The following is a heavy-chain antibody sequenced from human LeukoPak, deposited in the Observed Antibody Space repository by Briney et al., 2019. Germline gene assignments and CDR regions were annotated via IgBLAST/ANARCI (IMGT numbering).Heavy chain of an antibody. CDR2: INPNRGGR. CDR1: GYSFTGYY. Sequence: AAVTVSCKASGYSFTGYYLHLVRLAPAPGIEWMGLINPNRGGRDYAQQFQGRVTMTSARSISTAYIEVSRLRSDDTAVYCCARSPAYSSSLWDDSFDIWGQGTMVTVSS. D-gene: IGHD6-6*01. CDR3: ARSPAYSSSLWDDSFDI. J-gene: IGHJ3*02. V-gene: IGHV1-2*02.